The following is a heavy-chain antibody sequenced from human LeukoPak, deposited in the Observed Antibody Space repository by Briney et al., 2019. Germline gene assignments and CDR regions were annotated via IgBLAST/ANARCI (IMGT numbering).Heavy chain of an antibody. Sequence: SETLSLTCTVSGGSISSGSYYWSWIRQLAGKGLEWIGRIYTSGSTNYNPSLKSRVTISVDTSKNQFSLKLRSVTAADTAVYYCARGGYYYGSGSPLSFDPWGQGTLVTVSS. CDR2: IYTSGST. V-gene: IGHV4-61*02. J-gene: IGHJ5*02. CDR3: ARGGYYYGSGSPLSFDP. CDR1: GGSISSGSYY. D-gene: IGHD3-10*01.